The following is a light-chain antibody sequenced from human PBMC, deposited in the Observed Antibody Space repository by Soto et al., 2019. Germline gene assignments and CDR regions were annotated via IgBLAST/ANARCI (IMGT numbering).Light chain of an antibody. Sequence: EVVLTQSPATLSLSPGERATLSCRASQSVSNSLAWYQQIPGQAPRLLFYDASTRATGIPARFSGSGSGTDFTLTISSLEPEDFVVYFCQQRSNLITFGQGTKLHIK. CDR3: QQRSNLIT. V-gene: IGKV3-11*01. J-gene: IGKJ2*01. CDR1: QSVSNS. CDR2: DAS.